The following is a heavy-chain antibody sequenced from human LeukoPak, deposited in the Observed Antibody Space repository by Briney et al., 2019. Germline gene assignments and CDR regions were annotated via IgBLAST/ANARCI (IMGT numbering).Heavy chain of an antibody. J-gene: IGHJ4*02. D-gene: IGHD2-15*01. CDR1: GFTFSSDA. V-gene: IGHV3-23*01. CDR2: ISGSGGST. Sequence: GGSLRLSCIGTGFTFSSDAMGWVRQAPGKGLEWVSGISGSGGSTYYADSVKGRFTISRDNSNNTLYLQMNSLRVEDTAVYYCAKDRGRTWVQVANWGQGTLVTVSS. CDR3: AKDRGRTWVQVAN.